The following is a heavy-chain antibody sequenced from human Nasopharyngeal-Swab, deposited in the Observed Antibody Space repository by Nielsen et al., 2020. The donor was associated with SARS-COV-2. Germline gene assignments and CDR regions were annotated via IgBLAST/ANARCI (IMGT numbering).Heavy chain of an antibody. D-gene: IGHD4-17*01. CDR2: VFYTGT. V-gene: IGHV4-39*07. Sequence: SATLSLTCSVSGASISNRTYYWGWIRQSPEKGLQWIGTVFYTGTYYNPSLQSRVTISVDTSKNQFSLKLTSVTAADTAVYYCVRDESGDYLGLPFDSWGPGTLVTVSS. CDR1: GASISNRTYY. J-gene: IGHJ4*02. CDR3: VRDESGDYLGLPFDS.